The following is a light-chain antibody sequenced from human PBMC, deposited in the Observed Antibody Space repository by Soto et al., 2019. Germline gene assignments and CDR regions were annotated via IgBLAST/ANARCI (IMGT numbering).Light chain of an antibody. V-gene: IGKV1-39*01. J-gene: IGKJ4*01. CDR2: TTS. CDR3: QQSYSTPQT. CDR1: QSISNF. Sequence: DIQMTQSPSSLSASVGDRVTSTCRASQSISNFLNWYQQQPVKAPKLLIHTTSSLQSGVPSRFSASGTGTDFTLIISSLQPEDFASYYCQQSYSTPQTFGGGTKVEI.